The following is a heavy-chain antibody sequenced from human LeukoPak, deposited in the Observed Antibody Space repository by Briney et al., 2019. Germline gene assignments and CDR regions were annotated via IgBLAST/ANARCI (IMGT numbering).Heavy chain of an antibody. CDR2: INHSGST. CDR3: ARFGRAGRISGSSSVYYFDY. CDR1: GGSFSGYY. J-gene: IGHJ4*02. D-gene: IGHD3-10*01. V-gene: IGHV4-34*01. Sequence: SETLSLTCAVYGGSFSGYYWSWIRQPPGKGLEWIGEINHSGSTNYNPSLKSRATTSVDTSKNQFSLTLISVTAAHRAGHYFARFGRAGRISGSSSVYYFDYWGQGTLVTVSS.